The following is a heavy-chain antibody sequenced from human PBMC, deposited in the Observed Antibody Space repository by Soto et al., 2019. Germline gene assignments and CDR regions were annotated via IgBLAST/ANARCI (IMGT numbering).Heavy chain of an antibody. Sequence: QVQLVQSGAEVKKPGASVRVSCQTSAYTFTNYAVSWVRQAPGQGLEWMGWISGDNGNTIYAQKFQGRVTMTTDTSTRKAYMELRSLRSDDTAVYYCATGLLGYCSGGGCYSDSWGQGTLVTVSS. D-gene: IGHD2-15*01. CDR3: ATGLLGYCSGGGCYSDS. V-gene: IGHV1-18*01. CDR1: AYTFTNYA. J-gene: IGHJ4*02. CDR2: ISGDNGNT.